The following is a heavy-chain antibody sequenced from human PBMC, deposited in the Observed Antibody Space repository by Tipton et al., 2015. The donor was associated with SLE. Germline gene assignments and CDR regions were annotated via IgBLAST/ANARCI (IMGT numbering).Heavy chain of an antibody. CDR1: GFTFTSSA. V-gene: IGHV1-58*02. CDR3: AANGRFLEWLSGFDP. CDR2: IVVGSGNT. Sequence: QLVQSGPEVKKPGTSVKVSCKASGFTFTSSAMQWVRQARGQRLEWIGWIVVGSGNTNYAQKFQERVTITRDMSTSTAYMELSSLRSEDTAVYSCAANGRFLEWLSGFDPWGQGTLVTVSS. D-gene: IGHD3-3*01. J-gene: IGHJ5*02.